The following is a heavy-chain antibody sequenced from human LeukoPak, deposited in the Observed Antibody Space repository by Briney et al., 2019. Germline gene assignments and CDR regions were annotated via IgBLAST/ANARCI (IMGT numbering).Heavy chain of an antibody. CDR1: GYSFTSYW. CDR2: IYPGDSDT. Sequence: GESLKISCKGSGYSFTSYWIGWVRQMPGKGLEWMAIIYPGDSDTRYSPSFQGQVTISADKSISTAYLQWSSLKASDTAMYYCARPSGSYYYYYGMDVWGQGTTVTVPS. J-gene: IGHJ6*02. D-gene: IGHD1-26*01. V-gene: IGHV5-51*01. CDR3: ARPSGSYYYYYGMDV.